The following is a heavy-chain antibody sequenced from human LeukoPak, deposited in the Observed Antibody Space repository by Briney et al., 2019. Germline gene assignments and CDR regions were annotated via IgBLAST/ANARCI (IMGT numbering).Heavy chain of an antibody. J-gene: IGHJ4*02. CDR2: IKQDGTEK. D-gene: IGHD1-26*01. V-gene: IGHV3-7*01. Sequence: GESLRLSCAASGFSFTTYWMSWVRQAPGKGLEWVANIKQDGTEKYYVDSVRGRFTISRDNTKNSLYLQMNSLRVEDTAVYYCARRRDSGSLQHFDYWGQGTLVTVSS. CDR1: GFSFTTYW. CDR3: ARRRDSGSLQHFDY.